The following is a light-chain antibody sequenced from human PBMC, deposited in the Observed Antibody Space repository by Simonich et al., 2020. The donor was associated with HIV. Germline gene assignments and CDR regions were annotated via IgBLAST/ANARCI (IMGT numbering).Light chain of an antibody. CDR2: GTG. J-gene: IGLJ1*01. CDR3: SSYTSSTTEV. Sequence: QSVLTQPPSVSGAPGQRVTISCTGSSSNLGAGYDVHWYQQLPGTAPKLLIYGTGNRPSGVPDRFSGSKSGTSASLAISGLQAEDEADYYCSSYTSSTTEVFGTGTKVTVL. CDR1: SSNLGAGYD. V-gene: IGLV1-40*01.